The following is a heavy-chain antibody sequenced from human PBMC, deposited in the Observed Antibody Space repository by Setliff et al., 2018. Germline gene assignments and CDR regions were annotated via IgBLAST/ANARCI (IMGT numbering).Heavy chain of an antibody. J-gene: IGHJ4*02. CDR1: GGTFSSYA. CDR2: IIPIFGTA. D-gene: IGHD6-13*01. V-gene: IGHV1-69*13. Sequence: ASVKVSCKASGGTFSSYAITWVRQAPGQGLEWMGGIIPIFGTAKYAQKFQGRVTITADESTSTAYMELSSLRSEDTAVYYCARVQQLGTFDYWGQGTLVTVSS. CDR3: ARVQQLGTFDY.